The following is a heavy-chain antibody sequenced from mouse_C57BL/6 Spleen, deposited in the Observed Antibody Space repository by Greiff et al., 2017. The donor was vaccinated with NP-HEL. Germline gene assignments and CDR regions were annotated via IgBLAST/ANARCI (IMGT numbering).Heavy chain of an antibody. D-gene: IGHD3-2*02. V-gene: IGHV14-4*01. J-gene: IGHJ3*01. CDR2: IDPENGDT. Sequence: EVQLQQSGAELVRPGASVKLSCTASGFNIKDDYMHWVKQRPEQGLEWIGWIDPENGDTEYASKFQGKATITADTSSNTAYLQRSSLTSEDTAVYYCTLGDSSGYSAYWGQGTLVTVSA. CDR1: GFNIKDDY. CDR3: TLGDSSGYSAY.